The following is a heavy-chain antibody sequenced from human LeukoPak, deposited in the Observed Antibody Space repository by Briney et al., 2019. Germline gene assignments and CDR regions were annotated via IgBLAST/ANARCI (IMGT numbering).Heavy chain of an antibody. CDR3: ARDSSGSGYYYYYGMDV. V-gene: IGHV3-33*01. Sequence: PGRSPRLSCAASGFTFSSYGMHWVRQAPGKGLEWVAVIWYDGSNKYYADSVKGRFTISRDNSKNTLYLQMNSLRAEDTAAYYCARDSSGSGYYYYYGMDVWGQGTTVTVSS. J-gene: IGHJ6*02. CDR1: GFTFSSYG. CDR2: IWYDGSNK. D-gene: IGHD3-10*01.